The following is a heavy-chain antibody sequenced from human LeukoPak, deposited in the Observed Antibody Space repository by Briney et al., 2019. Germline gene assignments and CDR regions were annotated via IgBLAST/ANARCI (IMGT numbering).Heavy chain of an antibody. Sequence: SSETLSLTCTVSGGSISTSNYYWGWIRQPPGKGLEWIGNIFYSGSTYYSPSLKSRVTISVDTSKNQFSLKLSSVTAADTAVYYCASRPSVMKAARLFDYWGQGTLVTVSS. V-gene: IGHV4-39*07. D-gene: IGHD6-6*01. J-gene: IGHJ4*02. CDR1: GGSISTSNYY. CDR3: ASRPSVMKAARLFDY. CDR2: IFYSGST.